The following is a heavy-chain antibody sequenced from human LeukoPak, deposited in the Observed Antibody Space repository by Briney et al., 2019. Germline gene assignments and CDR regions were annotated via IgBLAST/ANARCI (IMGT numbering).Heavy chain of an antibody. V-gene: IGHV3-73*01. CDR2: IRSKANSYAT. CDR3: TRRQYRSSTSCSTDY. D-gene: IGHD2-2*01. J-gene: IGHJ4*02. Sequence: GGSLRLSCAASGFTFSGSAMHWVRQASGKGLEWVGRIRSKANSYATAYAASVKGRFTISRDDSKNTAYLQMNSLKTEDTAVYYCTRRQYRSSTSCSTDYWGQGTLVTVSS. CDR1: GFTFSGSA.